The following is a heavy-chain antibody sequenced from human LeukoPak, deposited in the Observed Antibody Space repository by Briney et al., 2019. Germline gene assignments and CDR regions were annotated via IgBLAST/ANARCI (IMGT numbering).Heavy chain of an antibody. CDR3: AGGQDYYDSSGYSSGFDD. J-gene: IGHJ4*02. CDR2: TYYRTNCYN. Sequence: SQTLSLTCAISGDSVSSNNAAWNWIRQSPSRDLEWLGWTYYRTNCYNYYAVSLNSRITINPDRYKTQFSLQLNSVTPEDTAVYYCAGGQDYYDSSGYSSGFDDWGQGTLVTVAS. V-gene: IGHV6-1*01. D-gene: IGHD3-22*01. CDR1: GDSVSSNNAA.